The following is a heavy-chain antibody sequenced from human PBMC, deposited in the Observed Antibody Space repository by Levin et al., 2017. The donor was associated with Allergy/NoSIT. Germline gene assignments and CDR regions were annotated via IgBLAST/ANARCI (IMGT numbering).Heavy chain of an antibody. CDR1: GYTFTGYY. D-gene: IGHD2-2*01. CDR3: ARVFVGYCSSTSCFPLDY. V-gene: IGHV1-2*02. Sequence: ASVKVSCKASGYTFTGYYMHWVRQAPGQGLEWMGWINPNSGGTNYAQKFQGRVTMTRDTSISTAYMELSRLRSDDTAVYYCARVFVGYCSSTSCFPLDYWGQGTLVTVSS. CDR2: INPNSGGT. J-gene: IGHJ4*02.